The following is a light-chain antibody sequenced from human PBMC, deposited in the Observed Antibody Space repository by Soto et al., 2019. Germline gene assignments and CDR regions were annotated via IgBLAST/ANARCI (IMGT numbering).Light chain of an antibody. CDR2: GAF. CDR3: QQYKNWPPLT. J-gene: IGKJ4*01. Sequence: EIVMTQSPATLSVSPGETATLSCRASQSVSFHFAWYQQKPGQGPRLLIYGAFTRATGIPARFSGSGSGTDFTLTISCLQSEDFALYYCQQYKNWPPLTFGGGTKVEIK. CDR1: QSVSFH. V-gene: IGKV3-15*01.